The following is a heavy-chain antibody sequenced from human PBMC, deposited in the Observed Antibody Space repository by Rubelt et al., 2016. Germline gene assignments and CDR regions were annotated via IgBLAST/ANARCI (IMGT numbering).Heavy chain of an antibody. D-gene: IGHD3/OR15-3a*01. Sequence: EVQLLESGGGLVQPGGSLRLSCAASGFTFSRYAMSWVRQAPGKGLEWVSAISGSGGSTYYADSVKGRFTISRDNSKNTLYLQMNSLRAEDTAVYYCAKGTGPRRGGTDYWGQGTLVTVSS. J-gene: IGHJ4*02. CDR3: AKGTGPRRGGTDY. CDR1: GFTFSRYA. V-gene: IGHV3-23*01. CDR2: ISGSGGST.